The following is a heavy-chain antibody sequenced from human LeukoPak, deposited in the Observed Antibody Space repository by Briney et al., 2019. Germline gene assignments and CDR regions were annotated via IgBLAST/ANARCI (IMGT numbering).Heavy chain of an antibody. V-gene: IGHV4-39*07. CDR2: IYYSGNT. J-gene: IGHJ5*01. CDR1: GGSISSSSYY. D-gene: IGHD2-2*03. CDR3: ARDYHGYPAGNWFDS. Sequence: SETLSLTCSVSGGSISSSSYYWGWIRQPPEKGLEWIGSIYYSGNTYYNPSLKGRVTISMDTSKNQFSLRLSSVTAADTAVYYCARDYHGYPAGNWFDSWGQGARVSVPS.